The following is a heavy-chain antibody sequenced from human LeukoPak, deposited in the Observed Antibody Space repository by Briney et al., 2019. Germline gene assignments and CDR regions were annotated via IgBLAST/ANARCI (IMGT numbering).Heavy chain of an antibody. V-gene: IGHV4-4*07. CDR2: MQISGIT. D-gene: IGHD2-2*01. CDR1: GGSISSYY. J-gene: IGHJ5*02. CDR3: ARDLVVAPYNWFDP. Sequence: SETLSLTCTVSGGSISSYYWSWVRQPAGKGLEWIGRMQISGITNYSPSLQSRVTMSLDTSKNQFSLKLSSVTAADTAVYYCARDLVVAPYNWFDPWGQGTLVTVSS.